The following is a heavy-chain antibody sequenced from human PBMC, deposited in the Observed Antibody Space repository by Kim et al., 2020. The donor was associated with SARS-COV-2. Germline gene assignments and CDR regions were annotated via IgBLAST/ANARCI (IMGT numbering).Heavy chain of an antibody. Sequence: GGSTSYAQKFQGRVTMTRDTSTSTVYMELSSLRSEDTAVYYCAFFYGMDVWGQGTTVTVSS. CDR3: AFFYGMDV. D-gene: IGHD3-3*01. CDR2: GGST. J-gene: IGHJ6*02. V-gene: IGHV1-46*01.